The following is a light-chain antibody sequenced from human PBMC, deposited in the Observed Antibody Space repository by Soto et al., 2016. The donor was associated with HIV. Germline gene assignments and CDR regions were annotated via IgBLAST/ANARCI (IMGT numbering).Light chain of an antibody. CDR2: KAS. V-gene: IGKV1-5*03. CDR1: QSINTW. J-gene: IGKJ3*01. CDR3: QQYNSYS. Sequence: DIQMTQSPSTLSASVGDRVSITCRASQSINTWLAWYQQKPGTVPKLLIYKASTLDSGVPSRFSGSGSGTEFTLTIDNLQPDDFATYYCQQYNSYSFGPGTKVDI.